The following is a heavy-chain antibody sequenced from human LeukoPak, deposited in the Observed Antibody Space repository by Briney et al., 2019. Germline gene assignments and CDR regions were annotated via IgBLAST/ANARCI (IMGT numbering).Heavy chain of an antibody. D-gene: IGHD5-12*01. Sequence: SETLSLTCAVYGGSFSGYYWGWIRQPPGKGLEWIGSFYYSGSTYYNPSLKRRVTISIDTSKNQFSLKLSSVTAADTAVYYCARSGSGYLRYYFDYWGQGTLVTVSS. CDR3: ARSGSGYLRYYFDY. CDR1: GGSFSGYY. CDR2: FYYSGST. J-gene: IGHJ4*02. V-gene: IGHV4-34*01.